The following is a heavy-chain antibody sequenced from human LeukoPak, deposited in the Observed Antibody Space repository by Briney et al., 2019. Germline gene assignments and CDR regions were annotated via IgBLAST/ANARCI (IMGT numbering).Heavy chain of an antibody. CDR2: IYYSGST. CDR3: ATTGRGYCSSTSCPLFGMDV. D-gene: IGHD2-2*01. J-gene: IGHJ6*02. CDR1: GGSISSSSYY. V-gene: IGHV4-39*07. Sequence: ASETLSLTCTVSGGSISSSSYYWGWIRQPPGKGLEWIGSIYYSGSTYYNPSLKSRVTISVDTSKNQFSLKLSSVTAADTAVYYCATTGRGYCSSTSCPLFGMDVWGQGTTVTVSS.